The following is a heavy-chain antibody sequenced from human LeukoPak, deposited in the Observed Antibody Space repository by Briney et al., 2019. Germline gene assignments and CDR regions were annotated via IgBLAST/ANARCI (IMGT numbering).Heavy chain of an antibody. V-gene: IGHV1-69*04. CDR2: IIPILGIA. Sequence: GASVKVSCKASGGTFSSYAISWVRQAPGQGLEWTGRIIPILGIANYAQKFQGRVTITADKSTSTAYMELSSLRSEDTAVYYCARDGYNYSCFDYWGQGTLVTVSS. CDR3: ARDGYNYSCFDY. J-gene: IGHJ4*02. CDR1: GGTFSSYA. D-gene: IGHD5-24*01.